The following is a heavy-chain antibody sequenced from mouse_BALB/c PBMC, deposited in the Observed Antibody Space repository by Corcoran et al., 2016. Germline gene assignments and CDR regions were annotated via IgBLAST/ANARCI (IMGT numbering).Heavy chain of an antibody. J-gene: IGHJ4*01. Sequence: QVQLQQSGAELMKPGASVKISCKATGYTFSSYWREWVKQRPGHGLEWIGEILPGSGSTNYNEKFKGKATFTADTSSTTAYQQRSSLTSEVSAVYFCASDYDYDYALDYWGQVTSCTVSS. CDR2: ILPGSGST. CDR3: ASDYDYDYALDY. CDR1: GYTFSSYW. D-gene: IGHD2-4*01. V-gene: IGHV1-9*01.